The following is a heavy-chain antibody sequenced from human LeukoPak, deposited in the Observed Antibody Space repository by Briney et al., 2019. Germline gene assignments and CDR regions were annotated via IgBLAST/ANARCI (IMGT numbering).Heavy chain of an antibody. V-gene: IGHV3-30*18. Sequence: SGGSLRLSCAASGFTFSSYGMHWVRQAPGKGLEWVAVISYDGSNKYYADSVKGRFTISRDNSKNTLYLQMSSLRAEDTAVYYCAKSRASIAAALSYWGQGTLVTVSS. CDR3: AKSRASIAAALSY. CDR1: GFTFSSYG. D-gene: IGHD6-13*01. J-gene: IGHJ4*02. CDR2: ISYDGSNK.